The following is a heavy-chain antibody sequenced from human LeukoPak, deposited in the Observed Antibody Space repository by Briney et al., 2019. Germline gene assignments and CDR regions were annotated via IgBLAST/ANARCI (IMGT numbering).Heavy chain of an antibody. V-gene: IGHV1-24*01. CDR2: FDPEDGET. J-gene: IGHJ4*02. Sequence: ASVKVSCKVSGYTLTELSMHWVRQAPGKGLEWMGGFDPEDGETIYAQKLQGRVTMTTDTSTSTAYMELRSLRSDDTAVYYCAGYYYDSSGYYSPFDYWGQGTLVTVSS. CDR1: GYTLTELS. CDR3: AGYYYDSSGYYSPFDY. D-gene: IGHD3-22*01.